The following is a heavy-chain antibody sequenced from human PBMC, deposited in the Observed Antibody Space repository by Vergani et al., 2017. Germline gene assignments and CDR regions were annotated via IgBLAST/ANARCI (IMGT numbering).Heavy chain of an antibody. J-gene: IGHJ6*03. CDR1: GGTFSSYA. CDR3: AGDPNRRRTPFYYSYMDV. Sequence: QVQLVQSGAEVKKPGSSVKVSCKASGGTFSSYAISWVRQAPGQGLEWMGGIIPIFGTANYAQKFQGRVTITADESTSTAYMDLSSLTSADTAVYYCAGDPNRRRTPFYYSYMDVWGKGTTVTVSS. CDR2: IIPIFGTA. D-gene: IGHD2-15*01. V-gene: IGHV1-69*01.